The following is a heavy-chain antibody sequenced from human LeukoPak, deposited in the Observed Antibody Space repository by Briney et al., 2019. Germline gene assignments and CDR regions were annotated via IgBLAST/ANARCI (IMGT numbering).Heavy chain of an antibody. CDR3: ARVVPAATAFDY. Sequence: GGSLRLSCAASGFTFNNYAMSWVRQAPGKGLEWVSDISASGGSTDYADSVKGRFTISRDNSKNTLHLQMNSLRAEDTAVYYCARVVPAATAFDYWGQGTLVTVSS. CDR2: ISASGGST. V-gene: IGHV3-23*01. D-gene: IGHD2-2*01. J-gene: IGHJ4*02. CDR1: GFTFNNYA.